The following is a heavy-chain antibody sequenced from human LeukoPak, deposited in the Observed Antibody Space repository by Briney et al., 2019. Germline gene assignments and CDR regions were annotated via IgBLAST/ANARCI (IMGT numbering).Heavy chain of an antibody. J-gene: IGHJ4*02. Sequence: GGSLTLSCVASGGSFSSHAMNWVRQPPGAGLQLVSTISDTGKTTFYNDSVRGRLSIFTEDSKNTLFLQMGGRGADDTAVYYCARGGAYAYGVLDEWGQGTLVTVSS. D-gene: IGHD4/OR15-4a*01. CDR1: GGSFSSHA. CDR2: ISDTGKTT. CDR3: ARGGAYAYGVLDE. V-gene: IGHV3-23*01.